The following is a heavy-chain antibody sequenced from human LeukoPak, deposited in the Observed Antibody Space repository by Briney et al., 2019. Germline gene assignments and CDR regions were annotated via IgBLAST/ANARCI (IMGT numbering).Heavy chain of an antibody. CDR1: GLTIGSRY. Sequence: GGSLRLSCVASGLTIGSRYMNWVRQAPGKGLEWVSALYLAGNTYYADSVKGRFTISRDNAKNSLYLQMNSLRAEDTAVYYCAVHFGEPLFDIWGQGTMVTVSS. V-gene: IGHV3-53*01. D-gene: IGHD3-10*01. CDR2: LYLAGNT. J-gene: IGHJ3*02. CDR3: AVHFGEPLFDI.